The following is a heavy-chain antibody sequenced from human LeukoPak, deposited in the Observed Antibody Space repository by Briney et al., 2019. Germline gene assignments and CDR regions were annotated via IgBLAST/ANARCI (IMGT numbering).Heavy chain of an antibody. CDR1: GFTFSNYA. Sequence: GGSLRLSCAASGFTFSNYAMIWVRQSPGKGLEWVAAITGSGGDTYHADSVKGRFTISRDNSKNTVYLQMSSLRAEDTALYYCAKGSDGSRPYYFDYWGQGTLVTVSS. J-gene: IGHJ4*02. CDR3: AKGSDGSRPYYFDY. D-gene: IGHD2-15*01. V-gene: IGHV3-23*01. CDR2: ITGSGGDT.